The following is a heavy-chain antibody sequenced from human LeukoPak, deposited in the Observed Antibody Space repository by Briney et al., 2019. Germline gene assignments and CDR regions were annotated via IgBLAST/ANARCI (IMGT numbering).Heavy chain of an antibody. CDR3: ARDGWYYYDSSGYYY. Sequence: EASVKVSCKASGGTFSSYAISWVRQAPGQGLEWMGGIIPIFGTANYAQKFQGRVTITTDESTSTAYMGLSSLRSEDTAVYYCARDGWYYYDSSGYYYWGQGTLVTVSS. CDR1: GGTFSSYA. D-gene: IGHD3-22*01. V-gene: IGHV1-69*05. CDR2: IIPIFGTA. J-gene: IGHJ4*02.